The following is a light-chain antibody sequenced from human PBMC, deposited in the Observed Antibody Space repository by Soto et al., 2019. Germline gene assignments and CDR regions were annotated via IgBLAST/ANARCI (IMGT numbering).Light chain of an antibody. CDR3: NSFAGSNNLSV. CDR2: AVS. CDR1: SSDVGGYNS. J-gene: IGLJ1*01. V-gene: IGLV2-8*01. Sequence: QSVLTQPPSASGSPGQSVTISCTGTSSDVGGYNSVSWYQQHPGKAPKLIIYAVSERPSGVPDRFSGSKSGNTASLTVSGLQADDEADYYCNSFAGSNNLSVFGTGTKVTVL.